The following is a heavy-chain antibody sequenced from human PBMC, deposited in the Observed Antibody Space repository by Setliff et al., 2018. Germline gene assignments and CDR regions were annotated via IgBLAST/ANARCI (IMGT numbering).Heavy chain of an antibody. CDR3: ARVQWGIAVKFHYNRMDV. V-gene: IGHV1-69*13. CDR1: GGTFSNFA. J-gene: IGHJ6*04. D-gene: IGHD3-16*01. Sequence: GASVKVSCKTSGGTFSNFAISWVRQAPGQGFEWLGGIIPMFRTPEYAQKFQGRVTISADESRTAVYMELSSLRFDDTAVYYCARVQWGIAVKFHYNRMDVWGEGTQVTVSS. CDR2: IIPMFRTP.